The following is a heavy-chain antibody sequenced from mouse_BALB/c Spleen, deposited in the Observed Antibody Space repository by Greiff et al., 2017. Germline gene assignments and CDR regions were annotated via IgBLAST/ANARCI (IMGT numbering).Heavy chain of an antibody. V-gene: IGHV1-4*01. Sequence: QVQLKESGAELARPGASVKMSCKASGYTFTRYTMHWVKQRPGPGLEWIGYINPSSGYTNYNQKFKDKATLTADKSSSTAYMQLSSLTSEDSAVYYCARIYDYDEGMDYWGQGTSVTVSS. CDR2: INPSSGYT. D-gene: IGHD2-4*01. CDR1: GYTFTRYT. J-gene: IGHJ4*01. CDR3: ARIYDYDEGMDY.